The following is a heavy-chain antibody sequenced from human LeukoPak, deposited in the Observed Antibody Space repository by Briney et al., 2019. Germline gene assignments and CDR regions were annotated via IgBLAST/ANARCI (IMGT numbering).Heavy chain of an antibody. CDR2: IIPIFGTA. J-gene: IGHJ5*02. V-gene: IGHV1-69*01. D-gene: IGHD6-13*01. CDR1: GGTFSSYA. Sequence: SVKVSCKASGGTFSSYAISWVRQAPGQGLEWMGGIIPIFGTANYAQKFQGRVTITADESTSTAYMELSSLRSEDTAVYYCAREFGSSENWFDPWGQGTLVTVSS. CDR3: AREFGSSENWFDP.